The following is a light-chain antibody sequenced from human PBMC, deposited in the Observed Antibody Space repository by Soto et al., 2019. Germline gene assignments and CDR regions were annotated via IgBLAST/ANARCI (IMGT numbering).Light chain of an antibody. CDR1: QSISSSY. Sequence: EIVLTQSPGTLSLSPGERATLSCRASQSISSSYFAWYQQKPGQAPRLLIYDASSRATGIPDRFSGSGSGTDFTLTISRLEPEDFAVYYCQQYFRLPYTFGLGTKLEIK. V-gene: IGKV3-20*01. CDR3: QQYFRLPYT. CDR2: DAS. J-gene: IGKJ2*01.